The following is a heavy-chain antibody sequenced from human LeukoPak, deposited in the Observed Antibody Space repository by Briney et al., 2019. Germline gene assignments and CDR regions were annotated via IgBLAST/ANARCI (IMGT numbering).Heavy chain of an antibody. Sequence: PSETLSLTCSVSGDSISTNEWWSWVRQPPGKGLEWIGEVFHSGSTNYNPSLKSRVTISIDKSKNQFSLEVTSETAADTAIYYCARDLAVAGTNYFDFWGQGVLVTVSS. CDR1: GDSISTNEW. V-gene: IGHV4-4*02. CDR2: VFHSGST. D-gene: IGHD6-19*01. J-gene: IGHJ4*02. CDR3: ARDLAVAGTNYFDF.